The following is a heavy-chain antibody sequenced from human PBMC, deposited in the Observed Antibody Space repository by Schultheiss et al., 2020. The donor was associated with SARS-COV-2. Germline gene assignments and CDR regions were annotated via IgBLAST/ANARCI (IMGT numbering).Heavy chain of an antibody. Sequence: SETLSLTCAVSGYSISSGYYWSWIRQPAGKGLEWIGRIYTSGSTNYNPSLKSRVTISVDTSKNQFSLKLSSVTAADTAVYYCARGRGAAAAKGWFDPWGQGTLVTVSS. D-gene: IGHD6-13*01. CDR1: GYSISSGYY. J-gene: IGHJ5*02. CDR3: ARGRGAAAAKGWFDP. CDR2: IYTSGST. V-gene: IGHV4-61*02.